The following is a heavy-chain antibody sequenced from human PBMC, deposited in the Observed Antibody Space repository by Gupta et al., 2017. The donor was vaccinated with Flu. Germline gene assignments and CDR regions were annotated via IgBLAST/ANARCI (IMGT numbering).Heavy chain of an antibody. J-gene: IGHJ3*02. CDR3: ARMGRSSTGYAFDI. V-gene: IGHV1-3*01. Sequence: QVQLVQSGAEVKKPGASVKVSCKASGYTFTSYAMHWVRQAPGQRLEWMGWINAGNGNTKYSQKFQGRVTITRDTSASTAYMELSSLRSEDTAVYYCARMGRSSTGYAFDIWGQGTMVTVSS. CDR1: GYTFTSYA. D-gene: IGHD3-16*01. CDR2: INAGNGNT.